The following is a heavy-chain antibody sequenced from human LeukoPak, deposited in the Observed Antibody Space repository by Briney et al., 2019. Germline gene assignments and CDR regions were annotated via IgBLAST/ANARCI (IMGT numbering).Heavy chain of an antibody. CDR1: GFTFNSYG. CDR3: AKRGPTYYYDSSGYYSVSLFETNFDY. Sequence: GRSLRLSCAASGFTFNSYGMHWVRQAPGKGLEWVAVISYDGNDKFYRDSVKGRFTISRDNSKNTLYLQMNSLRAEDTAVYYCAKRGPTYYYDSSGYYSVSLFETNFDYWGQGTLVTVSS. V-gene: IGHV3-30*18. J-gene: IGHJ4*02. CDR2: ISYDGNDK. D-gene: IGHD3-22*01.